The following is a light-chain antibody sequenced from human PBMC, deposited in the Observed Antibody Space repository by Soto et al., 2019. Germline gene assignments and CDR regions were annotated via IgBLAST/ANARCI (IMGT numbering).Light chain of an antibody. J-gene: IGKJ5*01. CDR2: DAS. CDR1: QSVSSY. V-gene: IGKV3-11*01. Sequence: EIVLTQSPATLSFSPGERATLSWRASQSVSSYVAWYQQKPGQAPRLLLYDASTTATGITARFSGSGSGTDFTHTISSLVAEEFAVYYCQQRSNWPPAITLGQGTRLEIK. CDR3: QQRSNWPPAIT.